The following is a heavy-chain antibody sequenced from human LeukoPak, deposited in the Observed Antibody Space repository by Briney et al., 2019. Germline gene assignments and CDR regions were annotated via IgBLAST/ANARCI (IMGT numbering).Heavy chain of an antibody. D-gene: IGHD3-16*01. Sequence: GGSLRLSCAASGFTFRSYAMNWVRQAPGKGPEWVSAISGSGSSTYYADSVKGRFTISRDNSKNTLYLQMNSLRAEDTAEYYCAKDGPASWGYFDYWGQGTLVTVSS. V-gene: IGHV3-23*01. CDR3: AKDGPASWGYFDY. CDR1: GFTFRSYA. J-gene: IGHJ4*02. CDR2: ISGSGSST.